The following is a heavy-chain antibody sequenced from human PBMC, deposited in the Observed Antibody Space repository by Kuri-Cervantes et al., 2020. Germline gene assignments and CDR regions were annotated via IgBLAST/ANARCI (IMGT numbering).Heavy chain of an antibody. J-gene: IGHJ6*02. D-gene: IGHD2-2*01. CDR2: IYSGGST. Sequence: GGSLRLSCAASRFTVSSNYMSWVRQAPGKGQEWVSVIYSGGSTYYADSVKGRFTISRDNSKNTLYLQMNSLRAEDTAVYYCAREEGDPLLYGMDVWGQGTTVTVSS. V-gene: IGHV3-66*01. CDR3: AREEGDPLLYGMDV. CDR1: RFTVSSNY.